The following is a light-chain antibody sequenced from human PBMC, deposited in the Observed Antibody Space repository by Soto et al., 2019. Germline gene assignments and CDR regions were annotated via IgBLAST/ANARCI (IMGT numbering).Light chain of an antibody. Sequence: DIQMTQSPSTLSASVGDRVTITCRASQSISSWLAWYQQKPGKAPKLLIYKASSLESGVPSRFSGSGSGTEFSRTISRLQTDDFATYYCQQYNSWTFVQVTKVEIK. V-gene: IGKV1-5*03. CDR3: QQYNSWT. CDR1: QSISSW. CDR2: KAS. J-gene: IGKJ1*01.